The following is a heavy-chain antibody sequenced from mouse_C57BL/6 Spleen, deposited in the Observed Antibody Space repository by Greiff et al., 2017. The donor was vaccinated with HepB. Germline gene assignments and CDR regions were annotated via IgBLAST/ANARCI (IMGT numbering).Heavy chain of an antibody. CDR3: TPLDSSGYVWFAY. D-gene: IGHD3-2*02. Sequence: VQLKESGAELVRPGASVKLSCTASGFNIKDDYMHWVKQRPEQGLEWIGWIDPENGDTEYASKFQGKATITADTSSNTAYLQLSSLTSEDTAVYYCTPLDSSGYVWFAYWGQGTLVTVSA. CDR1: GFNIKDDY. CDR2: IDPENGDT. J-gene: IGHJ3*01. V-gene: IGHV14-4*01.